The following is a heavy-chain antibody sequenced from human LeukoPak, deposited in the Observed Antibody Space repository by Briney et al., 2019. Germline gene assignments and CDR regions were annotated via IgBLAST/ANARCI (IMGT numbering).Heavy chain of an antibody. CDR3: AKDGVVKTSRPYYFDF. J-gene: IGHJ4*02. V-gene: IGHV3-23*01. CDR2: ISGIVSST. CDR1: AFTFSNYA. Sequence: GGSLRLSCAASAFTFSNYAMTWVRQAPGKGLEWVSSISGIVSSTYYADSVKGRFTISRGNSKNTLYLQMNSLRAEDTAVYYCAKDGVVKTSRPYYFDFWGQGTLVTVSS. D-gene: IGHD2-15*01.